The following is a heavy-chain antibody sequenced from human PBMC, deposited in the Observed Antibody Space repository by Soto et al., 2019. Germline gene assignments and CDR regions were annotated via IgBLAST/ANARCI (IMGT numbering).Heavy chain of an antibody. J-gene: IGHJ6*02. D-gene: IGHD2-21*02. CDR2: SYYSGST. V-gene: IGHV4-59*01. Sequence: PSEALSLTCTVSGGSIGRSYWSWSRQPPGKGLEWVGCSYYSGSTNYNPSLKSRVTISVDTSKNQFSLKLSSVTAADTAVYYCARGLAYCGGDCPTGVDYYYYYGMDVWGQGTTVTVSS. CDR1: GGSIGRSY. CDR3: ARGLAYCGGDCPTGVDYYYYYGMDV.